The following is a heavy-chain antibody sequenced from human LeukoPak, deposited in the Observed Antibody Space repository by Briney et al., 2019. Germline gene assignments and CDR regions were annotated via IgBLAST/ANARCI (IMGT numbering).Heavy chain of an antibody. CDR3: TRSGTMVVMRPMYY. CDR2: INHSGST. Sequence: SETLSLTXAVYGESFSGYYWSWIRQPPGKGLEWIGEINHSGSTNYSPSLKSRVTISVDTSKNQFSLKLTSVTAADTAVYYCTRSGTMVVMRPMYYWGQGTLVTVSS. D-gene: IGHD4-23*01. J-gene: IGHJ4*02. CDR1: GESFSGYY. V-gene: IGHV4-34*01.